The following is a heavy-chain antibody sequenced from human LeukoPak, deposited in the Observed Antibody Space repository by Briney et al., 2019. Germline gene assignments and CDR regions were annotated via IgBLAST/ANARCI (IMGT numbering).Heavy chain of an antibody. Sequence: GESLKISCKGSGYSFTGYWIGWVRQMPGKGLEWMGIIYPGESDTRYSPSFQGQVTIAADKSINTAYLQWTSLKASDTAMYYCARRLGWDYDSSGYKFDHWGQGTLVTVSS. V-gene: IGHV5-51*01. CDR1: GYSFTGYW. CDR2: IYPGESDT. D-gene: IGHD3-22*01. J-gene: IGHJ4*02. CDR3: ARRLGWDYDSSGYKFDH.